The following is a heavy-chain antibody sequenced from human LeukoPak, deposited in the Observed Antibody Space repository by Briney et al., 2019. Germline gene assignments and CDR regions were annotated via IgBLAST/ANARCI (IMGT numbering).Heavy chain of an antibody. CDR3: AKDGGSITGTVGRFDY. CDR2: IKGDESAR. J-gene: IGHJ4*02. V-gene: IGHV3-7*03. CDR1: GFTFSTYW. Sequence: GGSLRLSCTASGFTFSTYWMAWVRQAPGKGLEWVANIKGDESARHQADSVKGRFTISRDNSKNTLYLQMNSLRAEDTALYYCAKDGGSITGTVGRFDYWGQGTLVTVSS. D-gene: IGHD1/OR15-1a*01.